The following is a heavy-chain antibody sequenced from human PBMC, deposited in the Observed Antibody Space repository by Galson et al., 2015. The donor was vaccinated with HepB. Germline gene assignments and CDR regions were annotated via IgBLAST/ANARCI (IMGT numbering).Heavy chain of an antibody. CDR3: ARGGCSSTSCYTSTESDY. CDR1: GYTFTSYD. V-gene: IGHV1-8*01. D-gene: IGHD2-2*02. Sequence: SVKVSCKASGYTFTSYDINWVRQATGQGLEWMGWMNPNSGNTGYAQKLQGRVTMTRNTSISTAYMELSSLRSEDTAVYYCARGGCSSTSCYTSTESDYWGQGTLVTVSS. CDR2: MNPNSGNT. J-gene: IGHJ4*02.